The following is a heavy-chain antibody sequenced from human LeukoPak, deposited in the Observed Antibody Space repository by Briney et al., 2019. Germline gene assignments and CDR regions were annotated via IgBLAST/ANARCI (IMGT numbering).Heavy chain of an antibody. J-gene: IGHJ6*02. V-gene: IGHV4-59*01. CDR2: ISYSGST. Sequence: PSETLSLTCSVSGGSISSYYWSWIRQPPGKGLEWIGYISYSGSTNYNPSLKSRVTISVDTSKNQFSLRLSSVTAADTAVYYCARGPTIAAAGRDYYYYGMDVWGQGTTVTVSS. CDR3: ARGPTIAAAGRDYYYYGMDV. D-gene: IGHD6-13*01. CDR1: GGSISSYY.